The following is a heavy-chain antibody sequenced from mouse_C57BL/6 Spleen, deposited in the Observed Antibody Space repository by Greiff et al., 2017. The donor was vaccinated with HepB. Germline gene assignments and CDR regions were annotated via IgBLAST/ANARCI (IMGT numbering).Heavy chain of an antibody. CDR3: AKTDYGSSGAMDY. V-gene: IGHV2-5*01. CDR2: IWRGGST. CDR1: GFSLTSYG. Sequence: QVQLKQSGPGLVQPSQSLSITCTVSGFSLTSYGVHWVRQSPGKGLEWLGVIWRGGSTDYNAAFMSRLSITKDNSKSQVFFKMNSMQADDTAIYYCAKTDYGSSGAMDYWGQGTSVTVSS. J-gene: IGHJ4*01. D-gene: IGHD1-1*01.